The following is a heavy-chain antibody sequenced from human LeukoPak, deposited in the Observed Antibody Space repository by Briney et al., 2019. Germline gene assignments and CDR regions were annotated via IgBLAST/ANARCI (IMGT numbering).Heavy chain of an antibody. J-gene: IGHJ6*02. CDR1: GFTFSSYG. CDR2: IWYDGSNK. V-gene: IGHV3-33*01. CDR3: ARDPDIVVVPAAIGGLYYGMDV. D-gene: IGHD2-2*01. Sequence: PGGSLRLSCAASGFTFSSYGMHWVRQAPGKGLEWVAVIWYDGSNKYYADSVKGRFTISRDNSKNTLYLQMNSLRAEDTAVYYCARDPDIVVVPAAIGGLYYGMDVWGQGTTVTVSS.